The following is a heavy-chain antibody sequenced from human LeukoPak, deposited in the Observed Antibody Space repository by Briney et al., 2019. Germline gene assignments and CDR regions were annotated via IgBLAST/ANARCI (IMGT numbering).Heavy chain of an antibody. D-gene: IGHD4-17*01. Sequence: ASVKVSCKASVYTFTGYYMHGVRQTPGQRREWMGRINPHSWGTNYTQKFQGRVTMIRDTTLRTDYTGLRRLRAEDTAVYICAPTTVSDSDTWGHGNLLTVSS. V-gene: IGHV1-2*06. CDR3: APTTVSDSDT. CDR1: VYTFTGYY. CDR2: INPHSWGT. J-gene: IGHJ5*01.